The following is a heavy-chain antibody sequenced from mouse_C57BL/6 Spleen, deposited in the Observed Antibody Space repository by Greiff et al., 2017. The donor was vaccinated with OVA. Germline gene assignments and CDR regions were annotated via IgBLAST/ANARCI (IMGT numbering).Heavy chain of an antibody. D-gene: IGHD1-1*01. Sequence: QVQLQQSGAELVRPGTSVKVSCKASGYAFTNYLIEWVKQRPGQGLEWIGVINPGSGGTNYNEKFKGKATLTADKSSSTAYMQLSSLTSEDSAVYFCARAGVVATGAMDYWGQGTSVTVSS. CDR3: ARAGVVATGAMDY. CDR2: INPGSGGT. CDR1: GYAFTNYL. V-gene: IGHV1-54*01. J-gene: IGHJ4*01.